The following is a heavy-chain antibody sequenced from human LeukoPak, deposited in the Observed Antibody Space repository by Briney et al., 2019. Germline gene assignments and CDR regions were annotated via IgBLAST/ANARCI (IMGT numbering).Heavy chain of an antibody. CDR1: GYTFTGYY. Sequence: GASVKVSCKASGYTFTGYYMHGVRQAPGQGLEWMGWINPNSGGTNYAQKFQGRVTMTKDTSISTAYMELSRLRSDDTAVYYCARDQSGSGWYFGYYYYGMDVWGQGTTVTVSS. D-gene: IGHD6-19*01. J-gene: IGHJ6*02. V-gene: IGHV1-2*02. CDR3: ARDQSGSGWYFGYYYYGMDV. CDR2: INPNSGGT.